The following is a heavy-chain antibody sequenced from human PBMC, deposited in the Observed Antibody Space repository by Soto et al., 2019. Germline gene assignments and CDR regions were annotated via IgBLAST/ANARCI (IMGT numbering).Heavy chain of an antibody. D-gene: IGHD4-17*01. CDR3: ARVWERTVTTRNYFYGIDV. J-gene: IGHJ6*02. Sequence: GGSLRLSCATSGFTFYSYAMTWVRQAPGKGLEWVSSINGRGDSTYYADSVKGRFSISRDNYKNTVYLQMNSLRAENTAVYFCARVWERTVTTRNYFYGIDVWGRGTTVTVSS. V-gene: IGHV3-23*01. CDR2: INGRGDST. CDR1: GFTFYSYA.